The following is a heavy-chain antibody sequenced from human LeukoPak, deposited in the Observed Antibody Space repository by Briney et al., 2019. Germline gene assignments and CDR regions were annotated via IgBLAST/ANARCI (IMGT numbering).Heavy chain of an antibody. V-gene: IGHV3-21*01. CDR1: GFTFSDYS. D-gene: IGHD3-22*01. Sequence: GGSLRLSCAASGFTFSDYSMNWVRQAPGKGLEWVSSISSRTTYISYADSLKGRFTISRDNSKNTMYLQMNSLRAEDTAMYYCARAPMSYDSSGFGGAFDIWGQGTMVTVSS. J-gene: IGHJ3*02. CDR2: ISSRTTYI. CDR3: ARAPMSYDSSGFGGAFDI.